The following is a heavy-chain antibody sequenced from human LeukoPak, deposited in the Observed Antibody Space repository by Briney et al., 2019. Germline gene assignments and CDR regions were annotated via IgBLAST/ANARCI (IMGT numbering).Heavy chain of an antibody. CDR2: ISYDGSNK. V-gene: IGHV3-30*18. CDR3: AKDSDFWSGDNWFDP. D-gene: IGHD3-3*01. J-gene: IGHJ5*02. CDR1: GFTFSSYG. Sequence: GGSLRLSCAASGFTFSSYGMHWVRQAPGKGLEWVAVISYDGSNKYYADSVKGRFTISRDNSKNTLYLQMNSLRAEDTAVYYCAKDSDFWSGDNWFDPWGQGTLVTVSS.